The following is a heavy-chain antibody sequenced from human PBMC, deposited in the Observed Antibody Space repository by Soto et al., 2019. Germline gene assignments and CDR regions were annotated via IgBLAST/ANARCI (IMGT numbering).Heavy chain of an antibody. Sequence: GGSLRLSCAASGFTFSSYGMHWVRQAPGKGLEWVSAISGSGGSTYYADSVKGRFTISRDNSKNTLYLQMNSLRAEDTAVYYCASPSASYDYVWGSYPKSIFDYWGQGTLVTVSS. D-gene: IGHD3-16*02. CDR1: GFTFSSYG. CDR3: ASPSASYDYVWGSYPKSIFDY. J-gene: IGHJ4*02. CDR2: ISGSGGST. V-gene: IGHV3-23*01.